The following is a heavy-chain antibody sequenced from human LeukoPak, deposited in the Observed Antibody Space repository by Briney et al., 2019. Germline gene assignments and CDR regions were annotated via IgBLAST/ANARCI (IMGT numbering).Heavy chain of an antibody. CDR1: GYSFTSYW. CDR2: IYPGDSDT. J-gene: IGHJ4*02. CDR3: ARLPNDCSSTSCYLGGYFDY. D-gene: IGHD2-2*01. Sequence: GESLKISCKGSGYSFTSYWIGWVRQMPGKGLEWMGIIYPGDSDTRYSPSFQGQVTISADKSISTAYLQWSSLKASDTAMYYCARLPNDCSSTSCYLGGYFDYWGQGTLVTVSS. V-gene: IGHV5-51*01.